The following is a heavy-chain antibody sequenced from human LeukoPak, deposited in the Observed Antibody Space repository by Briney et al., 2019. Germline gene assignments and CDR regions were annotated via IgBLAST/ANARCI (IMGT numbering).Heavy chain of an antibody. CDR2: INHSGST. CDR3: ARDWGLFAYSSGWPYFDY. V-gene: IGHV4-34*01. Sequence: MPSETLSLTCAVYGGSFSGYYWSWIRQPPGKGLEWIGEINHSGSTNYNPSLKSRVTMSVDTSKNQCSLRLSSVPAADPAVYYCARDWGLFAYSSGWPYFDYWGQGTLVTVSS. J-gene: IGHJ4*02. CDR1: GGSFSGYY. D-gene: IGHD6-19*01.